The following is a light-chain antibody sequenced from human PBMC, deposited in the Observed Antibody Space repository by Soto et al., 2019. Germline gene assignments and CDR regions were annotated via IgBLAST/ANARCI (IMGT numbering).Light chain of an antibody. J-gene: IGKJ4*01. CDR3: QQYSNWPLT. CDR2: GAS. CDR1: QIVGSR. V-gene: IGKV3-15*01. Sequence: EIVMTQSPATLSVSPGERVTLSCGASQIVGSRLAWDHQKPGQPPRLLIYGASTRATGIPARFSGRESGTEVALTIASLQCEDIAVYYYQQYSNWPLTFGGGTKGEIK.